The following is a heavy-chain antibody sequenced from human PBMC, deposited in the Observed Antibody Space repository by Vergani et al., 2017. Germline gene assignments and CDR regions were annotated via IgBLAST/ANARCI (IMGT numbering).Heavy chain of an antibody. J-gene: IGHJ4*02. CDR3: ARIYSSSSYFDY. D-gene: IGHD6-13*01. Sequence: QVTLKESGPALVKPTQTLTLTCTFSGFSLSTSVMRVSWTRQPPGKALEWLARIDWDDAKFYSTSLKTRPTISKDTSKNQVVLTMTNMDPVDTATYYCARIYSSSSYFDYWGQGTLVTVSS. CDR1: GFSLSTSVMR. V-gene: IGHV2-70*04. CDR2: IDWDDAK.